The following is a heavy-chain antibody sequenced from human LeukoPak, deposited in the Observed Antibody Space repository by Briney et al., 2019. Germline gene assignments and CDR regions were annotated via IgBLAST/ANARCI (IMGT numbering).Heavy chain of an antibody. V-gene: IGHV3-66*04. CDR3: ARRGHGYGSPFDY. CDR1: GFTVSSNY. Sequence: PGGSLRLSRAASGFTVSSNYMNWVRQAPGKGLEWVSMIYSGGNTFYTDSVKGRFIISRDNSKNTLDLQMNSLRAEDTAVYYCARRGHGYGSPFDYWGQGTLVTVSS. D-gene: IGHD5-18*01. J-gene: IGHJ4*02. CDR2: IYSGGNT.